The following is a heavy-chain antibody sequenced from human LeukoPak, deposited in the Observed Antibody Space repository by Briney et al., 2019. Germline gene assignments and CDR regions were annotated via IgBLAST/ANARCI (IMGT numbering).Heavy chain of an antibody. CDR3: AKGDGVPAAYWYFDL. D-gene: IGHD2-2*01. V-gene: IGHV3-23*01. CDR1: GFTFSSYA. CDR2: ISGSGGST. Sequence: GGSLRLSCAASGFTFSSYAMSWVRQAPGKGLEWVSAISGSGGSTYYADSVKGRFTISRDNSKNTLYLQMNSLRAEDTAVYYCAKGDGVPAAYWYFDLWGRGTLVTVPS. J-gene: IGHJ2*01.